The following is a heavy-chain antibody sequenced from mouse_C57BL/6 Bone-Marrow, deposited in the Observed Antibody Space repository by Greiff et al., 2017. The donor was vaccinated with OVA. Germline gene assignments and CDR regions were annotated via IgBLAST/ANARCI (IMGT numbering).Heavy chain of an antibody. CDR1: GYSFTSYY. V-gene: IGHV1-19*01. CDR2: INPYNGGT. Sequence: VQLKESGPELVKPGASVKISCKASGYSFTSYYMNWVKQSHGKSLEWIGVINPYNGGTSYNQKFKGKATLTVDKSSSTAYMELNSLTSEVSAVYYCARERAPIPVFDYWGQGTTLTVSS. J-gene: IGHJ2*01. CDR3: ARERAPIPVFDY. D-gene: IGHD2-12*01.